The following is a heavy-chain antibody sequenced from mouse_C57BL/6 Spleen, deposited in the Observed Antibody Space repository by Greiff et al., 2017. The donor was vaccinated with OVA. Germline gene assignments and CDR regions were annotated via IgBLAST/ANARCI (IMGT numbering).Heavy chain of an antibody. CDR2: INPNNGGT. J-gene: IGHJ3*01. D-gene: IGHD2-1*01. V-gene: IGHV1-22*01. Sequence: VQLQQSGPELVKPGASVKMSCKASGYTFTDYNMHWVKQSPGKSLEWIGYINPNNGGTGYNQKFKGKATLTVNKSSSTAYMELRSLTSEDSAVYYCARSGNYGRRFAYWGKGTLVTVSA. CDR1: GYTFTDYN. CDR3: ARSGNYGRRFAY.